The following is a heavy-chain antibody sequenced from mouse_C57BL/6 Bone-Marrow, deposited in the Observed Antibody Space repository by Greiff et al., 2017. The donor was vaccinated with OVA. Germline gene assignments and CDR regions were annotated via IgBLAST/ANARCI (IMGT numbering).Heavy chain of an antibody. CDR1: GYTFTSYW. CDR2: IDPSDSYT. Sequence: QVQLQQPGAELVKPGASVTLSCKASGYTFTSYWMQWVKPRPGPGLEWIGEIDPSDSYTNYNQKFKGKATLTVDTSSSTAYMQLSSLTSEDSAVYYCAREDYDSYFDVWGTGTTVTVSS. D-gene: IGHD2-4*01. V-gene: IGHV1-50*01. J-gene: IGHJ1*03. CDR3: AREDYDSYFDV.